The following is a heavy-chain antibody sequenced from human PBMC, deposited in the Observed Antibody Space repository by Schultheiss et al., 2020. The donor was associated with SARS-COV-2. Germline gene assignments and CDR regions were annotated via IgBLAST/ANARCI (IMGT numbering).Heavy chain of an antibody. Sequence: GGSLRLSCTASGFTFSSYAMSWVRQAPGKGLEWVAVISYDGSNKYYADSVKGRFTISRDNSKNTLYLQMNSLRAEDTAVYYCARDHRWDVYYYYGMDVWGQGTTVTVSS. CDR1: GFTFSSYA. V-gene: IGHV3-30*03. CDR2: ISYDGSNK. D-gene: IGHD1-26*01. CDR3: ARDHRWDVYYYYGMDV. J-gene: IGHJ6*02.